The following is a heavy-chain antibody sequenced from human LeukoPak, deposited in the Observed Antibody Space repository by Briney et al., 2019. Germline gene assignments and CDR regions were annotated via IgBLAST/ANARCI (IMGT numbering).Heavy chain of an antibody. CDR1: GFTFRSYW. CDR2: IKQDGSEK. Sequence: GGSLRLSCAASGFTFRSYWVSWVRQVPGKGLEWVANIKQDGSEKYYVDSVKGRFTNSRDNAKKSLYLQMNSLRAEDTAVYFCARDGGPFDYWGQGTLVIVSS. V-gene: IGHV3-7*01. CDR3: ARDGGPFDY. J-gene: IGHJ4*02. D-gene: IGHD3-16*01.